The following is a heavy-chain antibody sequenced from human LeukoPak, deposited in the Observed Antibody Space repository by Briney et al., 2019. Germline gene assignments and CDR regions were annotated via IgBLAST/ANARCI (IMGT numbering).Heavy chain of an antibody. CDR1: GYTFTGYY. CDR3: ARALTRITMVRGGRVGY. CDR2: INPNSGGT. J-gene: IGHJ4*02. Sequence: GASVKVSCKASGYTFTGYYMHWVRQAPGQGLEWMGWINPNSGGTNYAQKFQGRVTMTRDTSISTAYIELSRLRSDDTAVYYCARALTRITMVRGGRVGYWGQGTLVTVSS. D-gene: IGHD3-10*01. V-gene: IGHV1-2*02.